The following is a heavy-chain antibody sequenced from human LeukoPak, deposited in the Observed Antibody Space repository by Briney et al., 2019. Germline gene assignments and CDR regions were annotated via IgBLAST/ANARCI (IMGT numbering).Heavy chain of an antibody. V-gene: IGHV3-11*06. CDR1: GFTFSDSY. Sequence: GGSLRLSCAASGFTFSDSYMSWIRQAPGKGLEWVSYISTGSIYKKYADSVQGRFTISRDNAKNSLYQQMNSLRVDDTAVYYCARVSPDSSSWYGTYYFDYWGQGTLVTVSS. CDR2: ISTGSIYK. J-gene: IGHJ4*02. CDR3: ARVSPDSSSWYGTYYFDY. D-gene: IGHD6-13*01.